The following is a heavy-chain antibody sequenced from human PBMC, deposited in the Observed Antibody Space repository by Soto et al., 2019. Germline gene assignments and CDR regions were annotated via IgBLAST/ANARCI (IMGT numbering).Heavy chain of an antibody. J-gene: IGHJ4*02. Sequence: GGSLRLSCAASGFTFSNAWMSWVRQAPGKGLEWVGRIKSKTDGGTTDYAAPVKGRFTISRDDSKNTLYLQMNSLKTEDTAVYYCTTDRALSDTWNDYWGQGTLVTVSS. D-gene: IGHD1-1*01. V-gene: IGHV3-15*01. CDR1: GFTFSNAW. CDR2: IKSKTDGGTT. CDR3: TTDRALSDTWNDY.